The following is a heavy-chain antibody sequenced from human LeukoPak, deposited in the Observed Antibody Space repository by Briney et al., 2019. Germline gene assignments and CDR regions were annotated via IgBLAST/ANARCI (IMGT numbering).Heavy chain of an antibody. D-gene: IGHD3-10*01. CDR2: IRYDGSNK. CDR3: AKDGSFMVPGHFDY. Sequence: GGSLRLSCAASGFTFSSYGMHWVRQAPGKGLEWVAFIRYDGSNKYYADSVKGRFTISRDNSKNTLYLQMNSLRAEDTAVYYCAKDGSFMVPGHFDYWGQGTLVTVSS. CDR1: GFTFSSYG. V-gene: IGHV3-30*02. J-gene: IGHJ4*02.